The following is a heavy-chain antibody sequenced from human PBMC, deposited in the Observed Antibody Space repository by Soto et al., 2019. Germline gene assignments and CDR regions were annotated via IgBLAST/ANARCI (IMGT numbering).Heavy chain of an antibody. CDR1: GFTFSSYA. Sequence: QVQLVESGGGVVQPGRSLRLSCAASGFTFSSYAMHWVRQAPGKGLEWVAVISYDGSNNNNADSVKGRFTVSRDNSKNTLSLEMNSLRAEDTALYYCARDYGSRFGSNGVDFWGQGTLVTVSS. CDR3: ARDYGSRFGSNGVDF. CDR2: ISYDGSNN. D-gene: IGHD3-10*01. J-gene: IGHJ3*01. V-gene: IGHV3-30-3*01.